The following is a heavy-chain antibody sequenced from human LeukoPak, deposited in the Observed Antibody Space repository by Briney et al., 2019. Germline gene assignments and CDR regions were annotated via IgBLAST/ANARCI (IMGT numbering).Heavy chain of an antibody. D-gene: IGHD5-12*01. CDR1: GFTFSRYW. CDR2: INSDGRST. CDR3: AKLRYIGYGPGDY. J-gene: IGHJ4*02. Sequence: GGSLRLSCAASGFTFSRYWMHWVRQAPGKGLVWVSRINSDGRSTSNADSVKGRFTVSRDNSKNTLDLQMNSLRAEDTAIYYCAKLRYIGYGPGDYWGQGTLVTVSS. V-gene: IGHV3-74*01.